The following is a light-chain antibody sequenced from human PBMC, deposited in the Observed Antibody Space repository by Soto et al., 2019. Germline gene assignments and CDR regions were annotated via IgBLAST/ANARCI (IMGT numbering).Light chain of an antibody. CDR3: QQYNHWPPYT. CDR2: GAS. CDR1: QSVNVN. J-gene: IGKJ2*01. V-gene: IGKV3-15*01. Sequence: EVVLTQSPATLSLSPGERATLSCRASQSVNVNLAWHQQKPGQAPRLLIYGASTRAAGVPARFTGSGSGTESTLTISSLQSDDFAVYYCQQYNHWPPYTFGQGTKLEIK.